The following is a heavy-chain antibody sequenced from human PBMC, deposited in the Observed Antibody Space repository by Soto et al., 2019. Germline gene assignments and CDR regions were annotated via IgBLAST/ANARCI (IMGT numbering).Heavy chain of an antibody. Sequence: EVQLVESGGGLVQPGASLRLSCAASGFTFSNYAMYWVRQTPGKGLEFVSGINSSGGSAYYANSVEGRFTISRDNSKNTLYLQMGSLRAEDMAVYYCAKSISGFSMWFDNWGQGTLITVSS. CDR2: INSSGGSA. CDR1: GFTFSNYA. V-gene: IGHV3-64*01. J-gene: IGHJ4*02. CDR3: AKSISGFSMWFDN. D-gene: IGHD5-12*01.